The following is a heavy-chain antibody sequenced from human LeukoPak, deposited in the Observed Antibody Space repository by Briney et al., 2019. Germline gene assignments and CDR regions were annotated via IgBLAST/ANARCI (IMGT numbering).Heavy chain of an antibody. V-gene: IGHV3-21*01. Sequence: GGSLRLSCAASGFTFSSYSMNWVRQAPGKGLEWVSSISGSSSYIYYADSVKGRFTISRDNAKNSLYLQMNSLRAEDTAVYYCAREITMIPRPDPSDYWGQGTLVTVSS. D-gene: IGHD3-22*01. CDR3: AREITMIPRPDPSDY. J-gene: IGHJ4*02. CDR2: ISGSSSYI. CDR1: GFTFSSYS.